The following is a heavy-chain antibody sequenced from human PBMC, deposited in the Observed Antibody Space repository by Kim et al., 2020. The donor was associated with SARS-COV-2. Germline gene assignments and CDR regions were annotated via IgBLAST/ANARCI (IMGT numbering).Heavy chain of an antibody. CDR2: IIPIFGTA. Sequence: SVKVSCKASGGTFSSYAISWVRQAPGQGLEWMGGIIPIFGTANYAQKFQGRVTITADESTSTAYMELSSLRSEDTAVYYCARVRVVGSWYSRDAFDIWGQGTMVTVSS. CDR1: GGTFSSYA. J-gene: IGHJ3*02. D-gene: IGHD6-13*01. V-gene: IGHV1-69*13. CDR3: ARVRVVGSWYSRDAFDI.